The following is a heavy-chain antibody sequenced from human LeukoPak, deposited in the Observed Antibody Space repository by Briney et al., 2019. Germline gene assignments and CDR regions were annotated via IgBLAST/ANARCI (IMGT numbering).Heavy chain of an antibody. V-gene: IGHV4-4*07. CDR2: IYNSEST. CDR3: ARDRSSSWYLDWFDP. D-gene: IGHD6-13*01. CDR1: GGSIGGYY. J-gene: IGHJ5*02. Sequence: PSETLSLTCTVSGGSIGGYYWSWIRQPAGKGLEWIGRIYNSESTNYSPSLKSRVTMSVDTSKNQFSLKLYSVTAADTAVYYCARDRSSSWYLDWFDPWGQGALVTVSS.